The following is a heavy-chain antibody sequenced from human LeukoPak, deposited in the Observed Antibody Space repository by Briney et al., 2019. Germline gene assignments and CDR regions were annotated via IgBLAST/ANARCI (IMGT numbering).Heavy chain of an antibody. V-gene: IGHV4-59*11. CDR2: IYSSGST. CDR3: ARTVRQWLANDAFDI. D-gene: IGHD6-19*01. J-gene: IGHJ3*02. Sequence: PSETLSLTCTVSGGSISAHSWTWIRQPPGKELEWIGYIYSSGSTNYCPSLNGRVTMSVDTSKNQCSLNLNSVTAADTAVYYCARTVRQWLANDAFDIWGQGTTVTVSS. CDR1: GGSISAHS.